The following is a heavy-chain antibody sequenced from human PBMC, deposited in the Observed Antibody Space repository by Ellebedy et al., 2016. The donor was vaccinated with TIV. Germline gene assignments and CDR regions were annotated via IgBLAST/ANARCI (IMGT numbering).Heavy chain of an antibody. CDR3: ARDGELEDRTSIGYYYYYGMDV. CDR1: GYTFTSYG. Sequence: ASVKVSXXASGYTFTSYGISWVRQAPGQGLEWMGWISAYNGNTNYAQKLQGRVTMTTDTSTSTAYMELGSLRSDDTAVYYCARDGELEDRTSIGYYYYYGMDVWGQGTTVTVSS. CDR2: ISAYNGNT. V-gene: IGHV1-18*01. J-gene: IGHJ6*02. D-gene: IGHD3-10*01.